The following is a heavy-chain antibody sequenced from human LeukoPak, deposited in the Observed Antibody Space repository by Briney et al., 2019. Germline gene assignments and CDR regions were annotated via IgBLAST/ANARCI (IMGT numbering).Heavy chain of an antibody. CDR1: GGSINSYY. J-gene: IGHJ5*02. CDR2: IYTSGST. V-gene: IGHV4-4*07. CDR3: AREVLLWFGESGFDP. D-gene: IGHD3-10*01. Sequence: PSETLSLTCTVSGGSINSYYWSWIRQPAGKGLEWIGRIYTSGSTNYNPSLKSRVTISVDTSKNQFSLKLSSVTAADTAVYYCAREVLLWFGESGFDPWGQGTLVTVSS.